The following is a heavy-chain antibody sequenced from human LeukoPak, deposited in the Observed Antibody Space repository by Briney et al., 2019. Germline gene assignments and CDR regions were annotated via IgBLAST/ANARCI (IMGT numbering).Heavy chain of an antibody. CDR3: ARGASSPDY. V-gene: IGHV4-59*01. J-gene: IGHJ4*02. CDR2: IYYGGST. Sequence: PSETLSLTCTVSGGSISNYYWSWIRQPPGKGLEWIGYIYYGGSTNYNPSLKSRVTISVDTSKNQFFLRLSSVTAADTAVYYCARGASSPDYWGQGTLVTVSS. D-gene: IGHD6-13*01. CDR1: GGSISNYY.